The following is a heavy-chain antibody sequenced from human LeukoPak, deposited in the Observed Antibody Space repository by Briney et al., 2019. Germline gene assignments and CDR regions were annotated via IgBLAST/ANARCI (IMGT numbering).Heavy chain of an antibody. CDR1: GFTCSSYS. CDR2: ISSSSSYI. Sequence: GGSLRRSCAASGFTCSSYSMNWVRQAPGKGLEWVSSISSSSSYIYYADSVKGRFTISRDKAKNSLYLQMNSLRAEDTAVYYCARERNYGRYFDYWGQGTLVTVSS. D-gene: IGHD4-17*01. V-gene: IGHV3-21*01. J-gene: IGHJ4*02. CDR3: ARERNYGRYFDY.